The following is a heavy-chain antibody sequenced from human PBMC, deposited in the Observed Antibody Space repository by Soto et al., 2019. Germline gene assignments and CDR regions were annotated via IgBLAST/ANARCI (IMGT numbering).Heavy chain of an antibody. CDR2: ISSSSSTI. CDR3: ARVAGDPTKEPPEPLYYFDY. V-gene: IGHV3-48*02. CDR1: GFTFSSYS. D-gene: IGHD6-19*01. J-gene: IGHJ4*02. Sequence: GGSLRLSCAASGFTFSSYSMNWVRQAPGKGLEWVSYISSSSSTIHYADSVKGRFTISRDNAKNSLFLQMNSLRDEDTAVYYCARVAGDPTKEPPEPLYYFDYWGQGILVTVSS.